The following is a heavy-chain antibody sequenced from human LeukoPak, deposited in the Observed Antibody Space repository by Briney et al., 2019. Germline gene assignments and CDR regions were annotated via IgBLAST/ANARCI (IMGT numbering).Heavy chain of an antibody. CDR3: ARDRGDYGGPDY. CDR1: GGSISSSY. J-gene: IGHJ4*02. CDR2: IYTTGGT. V-gene: IGHV4-4*07. D-gene: IGHD4-23*01. Sequence: SETLSLTCTVSGGSISSSYWRWIRQPPAKRLEWIGRIYTTGGTNYNASLYSRVTISVDTSKNQFSLKLGSVTAADTAVYYCARDRGDYGGPDYWGRGSPVTLSS.